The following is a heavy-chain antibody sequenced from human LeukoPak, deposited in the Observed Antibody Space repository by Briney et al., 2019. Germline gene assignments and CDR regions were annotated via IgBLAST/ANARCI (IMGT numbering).Heavy chain of an antibody. CDR3: ARTPERGGYSGDDRYYYYYGLDV. Sequence: SETLSLTCTVSGGSISSGDYYWSWIRQPPGKGLEWIGYIYYSGSTYYNPSLKSRVTISVDTSKSQFSLKLSSVTAADTAVYYCARTPERGGYSGDDRYYYYYGLDVWGQGTTVTVSS. D-gene: IGHD5-12*01. V-gene: IGHV4-30-4*02. CDR2: IYYSGST. CDR1: GGSISSGDYY. J-gene: IGHJ6*02.